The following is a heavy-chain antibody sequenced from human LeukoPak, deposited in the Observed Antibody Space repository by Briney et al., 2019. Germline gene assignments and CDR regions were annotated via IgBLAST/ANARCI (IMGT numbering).Heavy chain of an antibody. D-gene: IGHD4-23*01. Sequence: QTGGSLRLSCAASGFTFSTYAMSWVRQAPGKGLEWVSVISGSGGSTYYADSVKGRFTISRDNSKNTLYLQMNSLRAEDTAVYYCAKGTTTLVVTKIDHWGQGTLVTVSS. V-gene: IGHV3-23*01. CDR2: ISGSGGST. J-gene: IGHJ4*02. CDR3: AKGTTTLVVTKIDH. CDR1: GFTFSTYA.